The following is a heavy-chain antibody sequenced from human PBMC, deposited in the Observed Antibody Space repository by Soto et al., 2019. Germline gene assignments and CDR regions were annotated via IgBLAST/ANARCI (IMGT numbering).Heavy chain of an antibody. J-gene: IGHJ6*03. D-gene: IGHD4-17*01. V-gene: IGHV3-7*01. Sequence: PGGSLRLSXAASGFTFSSYWMSWVRQAPGKGLEWVANIKQDGSEKYYVDSVKGRFTIPRDNAKNSLYLQMNSLRAEDTAVYYCARPYGDSNYYYYYYYMDVWGKGTTVTVSS. CDR2: IKQDGSEK. CDR1: GFTFSSYW. CDR3: ARPYGDSNYYYYYYYMDV.